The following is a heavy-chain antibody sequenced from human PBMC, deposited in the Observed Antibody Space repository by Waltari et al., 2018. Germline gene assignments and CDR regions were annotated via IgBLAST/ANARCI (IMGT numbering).Heavy chain of an antibody. J-gene: IGHJ3*02. Sequence: QVQLVQSGAEVKKPGSSVKVSCKASGGTFSSYAISWLRRAPGQGLEWMGGIIPIFGTANYAQKFQGRVTITTDESTSTAYMELSSLRSEDTAVYYCARPSRGYCSGGSCYGGDAFDIWGQGTMVTVSS. D-gene: IGHD2-15*01. CDR3: ARPSRGYCSGGSCYGGDAFDI. CDR1: GGTFSSYA. V-gene: IGHV1-69*05. CDR2: IIPIFGTA.